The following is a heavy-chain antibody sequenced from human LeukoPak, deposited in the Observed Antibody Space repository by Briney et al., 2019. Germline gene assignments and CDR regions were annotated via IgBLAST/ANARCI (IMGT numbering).Heavy chain of an antibody. Sequence: GESLKISCQGSAYSFPNYWVGWVRQMPGKGLEWMGIIFPGDSDTRYSPSFQGQVTISVDKSITTAYLQWSSLKASDTATYYCARAEMATTYYFDYWGQGTLVTVSS. V-gene: IGHV5-51*01. CDR3: ARAEMATTYYFDY. CDR1: AYSFPNYW. J-gene: IGHJ4*02. D-gene: IGHD5-24*01. CDR2: IFPGDSDT.